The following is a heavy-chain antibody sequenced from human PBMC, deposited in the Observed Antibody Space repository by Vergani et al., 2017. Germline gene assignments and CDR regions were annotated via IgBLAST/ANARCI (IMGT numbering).Heavy chain of an antibody. CDR3: ATPQTVTTGGMEV. V-gene: IGHV1-69-2*01. Sequence: LVQSGATMKISCKVSGYTFTDHYMHWVKQAPGKGLEWMGLVDPEDGETIYAEKFKGRVTIAADTSTDTANLELSSLRSEDTAVYYCATPQTVTTGGMEVWGQGTTVIVSS. J-gene: IGHJ6*02. CDR2: VDPEDGET. CDR1: GYTFTDHY. D-gene: IGHD4-17*01.